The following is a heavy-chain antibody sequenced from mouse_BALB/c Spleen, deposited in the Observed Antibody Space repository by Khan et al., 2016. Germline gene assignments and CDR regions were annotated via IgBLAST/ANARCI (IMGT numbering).Heavy chain of an antibody. V-gene: IGHV1-77*01. CDR3: ARSYYGYFAMDY. Sequence: QVQLKESGTELPRPGASVKLSCKASGYTFTDYYVNWVKQRTGQGLEWIGEIFPGSGSTYYNEKFKGKVTLTADTSHSTAYMQLSSLTSEDSTVYFGARSYYGYFAMDYWGHGTSVTVSS. CDR1: GYTFTDYY. CDR2: IFPGSGST. J-gene: IGHJ4*01. D-gene: IGHD1-2*01.